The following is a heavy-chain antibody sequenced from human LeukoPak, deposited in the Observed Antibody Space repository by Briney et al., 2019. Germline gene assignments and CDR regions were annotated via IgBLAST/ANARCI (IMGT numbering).Heavy chain of an antibody. D-gene: IGHD2-8*02. J-gene: IGHJ4*02. CDR3: AKDCPGTSLRVPYYFDY. CDR1: GYTFTSYD. Sequence: ASVKVSCKASGYTFTSYDINWVRQATGQGLEWMGWMNPNSGNTGYAQKFQGRVTITRNTSISTAYMELSSLRSEDTAVYYCAKDCPGTSLRVPYYFDYWGQGTLVTVSS. V-gene: IGHV1-8*03. CDR2: MNPNSGNT.